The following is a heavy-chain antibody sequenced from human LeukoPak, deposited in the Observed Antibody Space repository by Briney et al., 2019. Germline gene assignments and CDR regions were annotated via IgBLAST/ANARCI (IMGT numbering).Heavy chain of an antibody. CDR2: ISTAGDP. V-gene: IGHV3-13*05. Sequence: GGSLRLSCAASGFTFNSYDMHWVRQATGKGLAWVSGISTAGDPYYPGCVKGRFTISRENAKKSLYLQMNSLRAGDTAVYYCARALVGVRSSTWYWYFDLLGRGTLVTVSS. J-gene: IGHJ2*01. D-gene: IGHD2-2*01. CDR3: ARALVGVRSSTWYWYFDL. CDR1: GFTFNSYD.